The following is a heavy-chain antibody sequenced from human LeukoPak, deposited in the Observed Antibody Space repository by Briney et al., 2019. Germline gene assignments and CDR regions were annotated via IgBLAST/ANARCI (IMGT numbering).Heavy chain of an antibody. J-gene: IGHJ3*02. V-gene: IGHV4-59*08. CDR1: GGSISSYY. D-gene: IGHD6-6*01. CDR2: IYYSGST. CDR3: AREYSSSSGRRAFDI. Sequence: SETLSLTCTVSGGSISSYYWNWIGQPPGKGLEWIGYIYYSGSTNYNPSLKSRVTISVDTSKNQFSLRLSSVTAADTAVYYCAREYSSSSGRRAFDIWGQGTMVTVSS.